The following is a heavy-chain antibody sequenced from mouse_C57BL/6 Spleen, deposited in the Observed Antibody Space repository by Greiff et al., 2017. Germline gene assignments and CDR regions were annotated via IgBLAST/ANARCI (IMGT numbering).Heavy chain of an antibody. CDR1: GFTFSDYG. J-gene: IGHJ2*01. D-gene: IGHD1-1*01. V-gene: IGHV5-17*01. CDR3: ARSRYGSSYFDS. CDR2: ISSGSSTL. Sequence: EVKLVESGGGLVKPGGSLKLSCAASGFTFSDYGMHWVRQAPEKGLEWVAYISSGSSTLYYADTVKGRFTISRDNAKNTLFLQMTSLRSEDTAMYYCARSRYGSSYFDSWGQGTTLTVSS.